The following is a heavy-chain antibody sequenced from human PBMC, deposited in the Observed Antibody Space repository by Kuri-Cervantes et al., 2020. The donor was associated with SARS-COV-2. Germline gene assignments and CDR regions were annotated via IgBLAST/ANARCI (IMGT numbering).Heavy chain of an antibody. V-gene: IGHV3-43*02. Sequence: GGSLRLSCAAPRFSFTSYAMSWVRPAPGKGLEWDSGINADGDSTYYADSMKGRLTISRDNSKDSLFLQMNSLRAEDTALYYCAKDGKNSSSFCYYYYMDVWGKGTTVPSP. D-gene: IGHD6-6*01. CDR3: AKDGKNSSSFCYYYYMDV. CDR1: RFSFTSYA. J-gene: IGHJ6*03. CDR2: INADGDST.